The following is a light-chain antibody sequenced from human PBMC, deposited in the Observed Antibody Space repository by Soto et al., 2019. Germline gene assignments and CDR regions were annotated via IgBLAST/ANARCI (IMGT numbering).Light chain of an antibody. CDR1: QSVTTY. J-gene: IGKJ5*01. CDR2: DAS. CDR3: QQRSNWPPLIS. V-gene: IGKV3-11*01. Sequence: EIVLTQSPDPLSLSPGERATLSCRASQSVTTYLAWYQQKPGQAPRLLIYDASNRATGIPARFSGSGSGTDFTLTISSLEPEDFAVYYCQQRSNWPPLISFGQGTRLEIK.